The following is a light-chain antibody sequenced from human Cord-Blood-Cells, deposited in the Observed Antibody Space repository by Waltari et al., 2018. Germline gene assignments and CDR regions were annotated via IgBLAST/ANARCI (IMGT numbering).Light chain of an antibody. Sequence: EIVMTQSPATLSVSPGERATLSCRASQSVSSNLAWYQQKPGQAPRLLIYGASTSATGIPARFSGSESGTEFTLTISSLQSEDFSVYYCQQYNNWPITFGQGTRLEIK. CDR2: GAS. CDR1: QSVSSN. CDR3: QQYNNWPIT. J-gene: IGKJ5*01. V-gene: IGKV3-15*01.